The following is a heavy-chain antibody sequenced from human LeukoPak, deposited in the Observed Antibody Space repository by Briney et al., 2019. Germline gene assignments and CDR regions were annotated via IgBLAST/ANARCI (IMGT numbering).Heavy chain of an antibody. CDR2: ISYDGSNQ. Sequence: SGGSLRLSCAASGFTFSSYSMNWVRQAPGKGLEWVAVISYDGSNQYYAVSVKGRFTISRDNSKNTLYLQMNSLRAEDTAVYHCARFHCSGTSCYSGWSSDFDLWGQGTLVTVSS. J-gene: IGHJ4*02. CDR1: GFTFSSYS. D-gene: IGHD2-2*01. CDR3: ARFHCSGTSCYSGWSSDFDL. V-gene: IGHV3-30-3*01.